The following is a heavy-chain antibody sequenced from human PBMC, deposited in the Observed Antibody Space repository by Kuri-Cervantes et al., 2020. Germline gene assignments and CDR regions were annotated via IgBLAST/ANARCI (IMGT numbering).Heavy chain of an antibody. V-gene: IGHV3-23*01. Sequence: GESLKISCAASGFTFSSYAMSWVRQAPGKGLEWVSAISGSGGSTYYADSVKGRFTISRDNSKNTLYLQMNSLRAEDKALYHCARGGGSVDYWGQGTLVTVSS. D-gene: IGHD3-16*01. CDR2: ISGSGGST. CDR1: GFTFSSYA. J-gene: IGHJ4*02. CDR3: ARGGGSVDY.